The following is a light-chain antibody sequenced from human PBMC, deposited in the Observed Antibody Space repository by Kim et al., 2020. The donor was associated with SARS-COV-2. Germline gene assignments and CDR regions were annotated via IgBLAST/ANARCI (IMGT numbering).Light chain of an antibody. J-gene: IGLJ1*01. CDR2: EAS. CDR1: SSDIGSYNS. Sequence: PSITASMTGTSSDIGSYNSVSWYQQHPGRAPKLILYEASKLPSGVSNRFSGSKSGNTASLSISGLQPEDEADYYCWSYARSGTYVSGTGTKVTVL. V-gene: IGLV2-23*01. CDR3: WSYARSGTYV.